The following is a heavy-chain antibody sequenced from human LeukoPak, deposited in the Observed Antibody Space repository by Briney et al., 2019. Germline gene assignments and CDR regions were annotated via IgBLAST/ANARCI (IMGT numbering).Heavy chain of an antibody. V-gene: IGHV3-15*01. CDR2: IKSKTDCGTT. D-gene: IGHD3-22*01. CDR3: TTEDDSNLDY. CDR1: GFTFCNSW. J-gene: IGHJ4*02. Sequence: PGGSLRLSWAASGFTFCNSWMRWVRQAPGKGLEWVGGIKSKTDCGTTDYAVPGKGSFTISRDDSQHLLELQMNSVKTEYTAVYYCTTEDDSNLDYWGQGTLVTVSS.